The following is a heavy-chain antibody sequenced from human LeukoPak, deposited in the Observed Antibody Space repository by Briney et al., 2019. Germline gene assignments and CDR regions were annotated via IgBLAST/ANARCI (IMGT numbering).Heavy chain of an antibody. D-gene: IGHD4-23*01. Sequence: PGGSLRLSCAASGFTFSSYSMIWVRQAPGKGLEWVSYISSSSSTLYYADSVKGRFTISRDNSKNTLYLQMNSLRAEDTAVYYCAKDRRNSPTDYWGQGTLVTVSS. J-gene: IGHJ4*02. V-gene: IGHV3-48*01. CDR2: ISSSSSTL. CDR3: AKDRRNSPTDY. CDR1: GFTFSSYS.